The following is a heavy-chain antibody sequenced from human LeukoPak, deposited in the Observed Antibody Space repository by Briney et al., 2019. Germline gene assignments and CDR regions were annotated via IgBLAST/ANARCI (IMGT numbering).Heavy chain of an antibody. CDR1: GGTFSSYA. CDR2: IIPILGIA. V-gene: IGHV1-69*04. J-gene: IGHJ6*02. CDR3: ARVPTEWLSTYGMDV. D-gene: IGHD3-3*01. Sequence: ASVKVSCKASGGTFSSYAIIWVRQAPGQGLEWMGRIIPILGIANYAQKFQGRVTITADKSTSTAYMELSSLRSEDTAVYYCARVPTEWLSTYGMDVWGQGTTVTVSS.